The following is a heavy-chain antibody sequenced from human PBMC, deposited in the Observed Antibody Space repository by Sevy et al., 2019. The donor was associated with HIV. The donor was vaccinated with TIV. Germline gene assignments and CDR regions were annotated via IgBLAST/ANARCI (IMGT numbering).Heavy chain of an antibody. CDR2: INPKGGGT. J-gene: IGHJ4*02. CDR3: ARHTNFYFDY. V-gene: IGHV1-2*02. D-gene: IGHD2-8*01. Sequence: ASVKVSCKVSGSTFSGHHMHWVRQAPGQGLEWMGWINPKGGGTNYAQKFQGRVTVTRDTSITTVYMELNRLRSDDTAVYYCARHTNFYFDYWGQGTLVTVSS. CDR1: GSTFSGHH.